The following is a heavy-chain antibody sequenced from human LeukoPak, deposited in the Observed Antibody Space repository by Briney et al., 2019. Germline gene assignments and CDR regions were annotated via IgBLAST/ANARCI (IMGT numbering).Heavy chain of an antibody. CDR1: GGSISSYY. D-gene: IGHD6-13*01. CDR3: VLIAAARKWFDP. V-gene: IGHV4-59*08. Sequence: SETLSLTCTVSGGSISSYYWSWIRQPPGKGLEWIGYIYYSGSTNYNPSLKSRVTISVDTSKNQFSLKLSSVTAADTALYYCVLIAAARKWFDPRGQGTLVTVSS. J-gene: IGHJ5*02. CDR2: IYYSGST.